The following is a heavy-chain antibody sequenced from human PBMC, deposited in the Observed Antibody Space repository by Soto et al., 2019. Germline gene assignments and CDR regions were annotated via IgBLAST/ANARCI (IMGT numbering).Heavy chain of an antibody. CDR1: GFTFSSYA. D-gene: IGHD3-3*01. Sequence: GGSLRLSCAASGFTFSSYAMSWVRQAPGKGLEWVSAISYFGGSTFYADSVKGRFTISRDNSKNTLYLQMNSLRAEDTAVYYCARDPFWSGFHGMDVWGQGTTVTVSS. J-gene: IGHJ6*02. CDR2: ISYFGGST. V-gene: IGHV3-23*01. CDR3: ARDPFWSGFHGMDV.